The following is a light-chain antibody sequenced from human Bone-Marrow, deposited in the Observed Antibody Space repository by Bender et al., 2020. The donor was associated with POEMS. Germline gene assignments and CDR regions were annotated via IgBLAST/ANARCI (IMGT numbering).Light chain of an antibody. Sequence: QSLLTQPPSASGTPGQRDTISCSGGSSNIGAHAVNWYQHLPGTAPKLLIYSSHRRPSEVPDRFSGSRSGTSASLAISGLQSEDEADYYCAVWDDSLNGWVFGGGTKLTVL. V-gene: IGLV1-44*01. J-gene: IGLJ3*02. CDR2: SSH. CDR3: AVWDDSLNGWV. CDR1: SSNIGAHA.